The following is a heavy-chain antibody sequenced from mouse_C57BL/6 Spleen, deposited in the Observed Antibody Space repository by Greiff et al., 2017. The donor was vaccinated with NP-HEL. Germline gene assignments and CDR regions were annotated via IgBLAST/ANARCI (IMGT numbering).Heavy chain of an antibody. CDR2: IDPNSGGT. D-gene: IGHD2-4*01. CDR1: GYTFTSYW. V-gene: IGHV1-72*01. CDR3: ARRAYDYWYYFDY. Sequence: QVQLQQPGAELVKPGASVKLSCKASGYTFTSYWMHWVKQRPGRGLEWIGRIDPNSGGTTSNEKFKSKATLTVDKPSSTAYMQLSSLTSEDSAVYDCARRAYDYWYYFDYWGQGTTRTVSS. J-gene: IGHJ2*01.